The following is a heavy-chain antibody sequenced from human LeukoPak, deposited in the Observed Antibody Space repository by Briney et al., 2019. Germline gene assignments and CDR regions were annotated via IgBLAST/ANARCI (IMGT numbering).Heavy chain of an antibody. CDR3: ARERSYYYDSSGYPENFDY. CDR1: KFTFSDYY. J-gene: IGHJ4*02. Sequence: GGSLRLSCAASKFTFSDYYMSWIRQASGKGLEWVSYISSSGSTIYYADSVKGRFTISRDNAKNSLYLQMNSLRAEDTAVYYCARERSYYYDSSGYPENFDYWGQGTLVTVSS. D-gene: IGHD3-22*01. V-gene: IGHV3-11*04. CDR2: ISSSGSTI.